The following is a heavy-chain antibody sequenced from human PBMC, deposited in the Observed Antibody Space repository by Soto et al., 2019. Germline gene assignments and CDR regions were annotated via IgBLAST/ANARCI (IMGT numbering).Heavy chain of an antibody. CDR3: ARDCSSTSCPDASGMDV. D-gene: IGHD2-2*01. CDR1: GGTFSSYA. CDR2: IIPIFGTA. V-gene: IGHV1-69*13. Sequence: SVKVSCKAPGGTFSSYAISWVRQAPGQGLEWMGGIIPIFGTANYAQKFQGRVTITADESTSTAYMELSSLRSEDTAVYYCARDCSSTSCPDASGMDVWGQGTTVTVSS. J-gene: IGHJ6*02.